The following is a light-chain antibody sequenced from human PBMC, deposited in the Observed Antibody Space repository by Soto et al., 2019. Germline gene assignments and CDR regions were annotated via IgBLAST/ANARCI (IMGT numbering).Light chain of an antibody. CDR2: TAS. J-gene: IGKJ5*01. V-gene: IGKV1-39*01. CDR1: QSIATY. Sequence: DIQMTQSPFSLSAYVGDRVTITCRASQSIATYLSWYQQKPGKAPKLLIYTASSLQSGVPSRFSGSGSGTDFTLTISSLQPEDFASYYCLQSYIAPTFGQGTRLEIK. CDR3: LQSYIAPT.